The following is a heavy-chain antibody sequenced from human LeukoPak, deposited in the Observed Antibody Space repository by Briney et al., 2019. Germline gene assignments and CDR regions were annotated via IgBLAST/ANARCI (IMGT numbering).Heavy chain of an antibody. V-gene: IGHV5-51*01. Sequence: AESQVISCKGSGYSFTSYWIGWVRQMPGKGLEWMGIIYPGESDTRYSPSFQGQVTISADKSISTAYLQWSSLKASDTAMYYCARLYSSSPAAFDLGASDNVDTVSS. CDR1: GYSFTSYW. CDR3: ARLYSSSPAAFDL. D-gene: IGHD6-6*01. J-gene: IGHJ2*01. CDR2: IYPGESDT.